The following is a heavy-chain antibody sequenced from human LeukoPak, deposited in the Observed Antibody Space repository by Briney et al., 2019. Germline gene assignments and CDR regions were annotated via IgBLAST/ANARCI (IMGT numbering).Heavy chain of an antibody. CDR2: ISSSSSTI. Sequence: PGGSLRLSCAASGFTFSSYSMNWARQAPGKGLEWVSYISSSSSTIQYADSVKGRFTISRDNAKNSLFLQMNSLRAEDAAVYYCARDWGGGDDYWGQGTLVSVSS. CDR1: GFTFSSYS. J-gene: IGHJ4*02. V-gene: IGHV3-48*01. CDR3: ARDWGGGDDY. D-gene: IGHD3-10*01.